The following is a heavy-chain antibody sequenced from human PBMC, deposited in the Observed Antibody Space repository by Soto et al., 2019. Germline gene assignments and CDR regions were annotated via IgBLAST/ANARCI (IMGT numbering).Heavy chain of an antibody. D-gene: IGHD3-22*01. CDR2: IYHSGST. V-gene: IGHV4-4*03. J-gene: IGHJ6*02. CDR3: ARSSGYYYDSSGPLGYYGMDV. CDR1: GGSISSSNW. Sequence: QLRKTLSLTCAVSGGSISSSNWWSWVRQPPGKGLEWIGEIYHSGSTNYNPSLKSRVTISVDKSKNQFSLKLSSVTAADTAVYYCARSSGYYYDSSGPLGYYGMDVWGQGTTVTVSS.